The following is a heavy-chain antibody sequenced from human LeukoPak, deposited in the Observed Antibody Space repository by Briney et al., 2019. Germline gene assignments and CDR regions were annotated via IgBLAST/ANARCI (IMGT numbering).Heavy chain of an antibody. J-gene: IGHJ4*02. CDR1: GYTFTGYY. CDR2: INPNSGGT. D-gene: IGHD1-26*01. CDR3: ARVVGGSGSYRTHFDY. Sequence: ASVKVSCKASGYTFTGYYMHRVRQAPGQGLEWMGRINPNSGGTNYAQKFQGRVTMTRDTSISTAYMELSRLRSDDTAVYYCARVVGGSGSYRTHFDYWGQGTLVTVSS. V-gene: IGHV1-2*06.